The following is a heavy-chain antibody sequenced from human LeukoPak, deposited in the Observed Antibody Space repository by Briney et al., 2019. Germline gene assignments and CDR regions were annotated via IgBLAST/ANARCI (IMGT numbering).Heavy chain of an antibody. V-gene: IGHV4-59*08. CDR2: IYYSGST. CDR1: GGSISGYY. D-gene: IGHD3-3*01. Sequence: SETLSLTCTVSGGSISGYYWSWIRQPPGKGLEWIGYIYYSGSTNYNPSLKSRVTISVDTSKNQFSLKLSSVTAADTAVYYCARFSITRYMDVWGKGTTVTVSS. J-gene: IGHJ6*03. CDR3: ARFSITRYMDV.